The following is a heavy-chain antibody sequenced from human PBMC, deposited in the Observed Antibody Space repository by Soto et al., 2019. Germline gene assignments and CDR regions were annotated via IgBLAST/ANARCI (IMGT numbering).Heavy chain of an antibody. J-gene: IGHJ4*02. V-gene: IGHV4-30-4*01. CDR1: GGSISSGDYY. Sequence: QVQLQESGPGLVKPSQTLSLTCTVSGGSISSGDYYWSWIRQPPGKGLEWIGYIYYSGSTYYNPSLKSRVTISVDTSKNQFSLKLSSVTAADTAVYYCARAEGYSGYDGGYDYWGQGTLVTVSS. CDR3: ARAEGYSGYDGGYDY. CDR2: IYYSGST. D-gene: IGHD5-12*01.